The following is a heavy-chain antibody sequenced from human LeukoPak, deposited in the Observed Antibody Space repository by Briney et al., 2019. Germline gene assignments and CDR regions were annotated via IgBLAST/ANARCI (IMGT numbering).Heavy chain of an antibody. CDR2: ISWNSGSI. D-gene: IGHD1-26*01. V-gene: IGHV3-9*01. CDR1: GFTFDDYA. CDR3: AKAYSGSPRGAFDI. Sequence: PGGSLRLSCAASGFTFDDYAMHWVRQAPGKGLEWVSGISWNSGSIGYADSVKGRFTISRDNAKNSLYLQMNSLRAEDTALYYCAKAYSGSPRGAFDIWGQGTMVTVSS. J-gene: IGHJ3*02.